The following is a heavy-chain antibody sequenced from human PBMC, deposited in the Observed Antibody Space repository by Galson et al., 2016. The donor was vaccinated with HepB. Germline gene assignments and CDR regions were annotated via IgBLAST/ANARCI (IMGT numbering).Heavy chain of an antibody. D-gene: IGHD6-13*01. CDR1: GGSISSRSYY. CDR3: ARAQVGEIAAAGTWFDY. J-gene: IGHJ4*02. V-gene: IGHV4-39*01. CDR2: IYYSGST. Sequence: ETLSLTCTVSGGSISSRSYYWGWLRQPPGKGLEWIGSIYYSGSTYYNPSLKSRVTISVDTSKNQFSLKLSSVTAADTAVYYCARAQVGEIAAAGTWFDYWGQGTLVTVSS.